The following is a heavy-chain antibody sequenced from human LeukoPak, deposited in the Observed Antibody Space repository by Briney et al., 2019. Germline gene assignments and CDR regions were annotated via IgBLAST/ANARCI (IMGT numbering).Heavy chain of an antibody. CDR3: ARDPRRRSGYYELQWFDP. Sequence: ASVKVSCKASGGTFSSYAISWVRQAPGQGLEWMRRIIPIFGTANYAQKFQGRVTITMDESTSTAYMELSSLRSEDTAVYYCARDPRRRSGYYELQWFDPWGQGTLVTVSS. CDR2: IIPIFGTA. V-gene: IGHV1-69*05. J-gene: IGHJ5*02. D-gene: IGHD3-22*01. CDR1: GGTFSSYA.